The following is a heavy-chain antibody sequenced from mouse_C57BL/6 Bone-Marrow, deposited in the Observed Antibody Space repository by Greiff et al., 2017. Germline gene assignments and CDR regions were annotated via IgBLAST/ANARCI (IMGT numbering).Heavy chain of an antibody. Sequence: EVKVVESGGGLVKPGGSLKLSCAASGFTFSDYGMHWVRQAPEKGLEWVAYISSGSSTIYYADTVKGRFTISRDKAKNTLFLQMTSLRSEDTAMYYCARRLVYAMDYWGQGTSVTVSS. CDR3: ARRLVYAMDY. J-gene: IGHJ4*01. V-gene: IGHV5-17*01. CDR2: ISSGSSTI. D-gene: IGHD6-2*01. CDR1: GFTFSDYG.